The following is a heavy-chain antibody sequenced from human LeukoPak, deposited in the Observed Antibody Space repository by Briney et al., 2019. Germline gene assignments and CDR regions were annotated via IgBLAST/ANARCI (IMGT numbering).Heavy chain of an antibody. V-gene: IGHV3-53*01. CDR3: ASTQHRENYYYMDV. CDR2: IYTGGST. CDR1: GFTVSSNY. J-gene: IGHJ6*03. Sequence: GGSLRLSCAASGFTVSSNYMKWVRQTPGKGLEWVSGIYTGGSTFYADSVKGRFTISRDNSKNTVYLQMNSLRAEDTAVYYCASTQHRENYYYMDVWGKGTTVTVSS. D-gene: IGHD6-13*01.